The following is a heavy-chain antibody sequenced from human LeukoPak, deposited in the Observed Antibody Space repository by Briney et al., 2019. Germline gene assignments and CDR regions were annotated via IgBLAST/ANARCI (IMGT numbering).Heavy chain of an antibody. J-gene: IGHJ4*02. D-gene: IGHD3-3*01. Sequence: PGGSLRLSCAASGFTLSSYWMNWVRQAQGKGLEWVANIKQDGSEKYYVDSVKGRFTISRDNANNALYLQMSSLRAEDTAVYYCARGGVLRFLEHLDYWGQGTLVTVSS. CDR3: ARGGVLRFLEHLDY. CDR2: IKQDGSEK. CDR1: GFTLSSYW. V-gene: IGHV3-7*02.